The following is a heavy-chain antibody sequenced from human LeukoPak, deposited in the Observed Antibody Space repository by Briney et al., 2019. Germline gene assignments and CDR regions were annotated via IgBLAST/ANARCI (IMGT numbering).Heavy chain of an antibody. J-gene: IGHJ5*02. D-gene: IGHD1-1*01. Sequence: SETLSLTCAVYGGSFSDYYWTLIRQTPGKGREWIGEISHTGLTGSNPSLKSRVTIFVDPSKKQFSLRMTSVTAADTGVYYCARVPDITARPCDTWGPGTLVTVSS. CDR1: GGSFSDYY. CDR3: ARVPDITARPCDT. CDR2: ISHTGLT. V-gene: IGHV4-34*01.